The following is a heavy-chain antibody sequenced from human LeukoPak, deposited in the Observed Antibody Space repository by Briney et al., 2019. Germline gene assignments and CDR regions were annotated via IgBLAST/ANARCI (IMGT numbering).Heavy chain of an antibody. CDR2: ISSSGSTT. Sequence: PGGSLKLSCAASGFTFSDYYMSWIRQAPGKGLEWVSYISSSGSTTSYADSVKGRFTITRDNAKNSLYLQMNSLRAEDTAVYYCARGRGSYATDYWGQGTLVTVSS. J-gene: IGHJ4*02. CDR1: GFTFSDYY. D-gene: IGHD3-16*01. CDR3: ARGRGSYATDY. V-gene: IGHV3-11*04.